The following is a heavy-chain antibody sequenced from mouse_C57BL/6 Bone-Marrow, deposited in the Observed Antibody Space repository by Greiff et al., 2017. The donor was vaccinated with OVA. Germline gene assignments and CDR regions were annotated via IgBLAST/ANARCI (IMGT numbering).Heavy chain of an antibody. CDR3: ARHAGFAY. Sequence: DVKLVESGGGLVQPGGSLKLSCAASGFTFSDYYMYWVRQTPEKRLEWVAYISNGGGSTYYPDTVKGRFTISRDNAKNTLYLQMSRLKSEDTAMYYCARHAGFAYWGQGTLVTVSA. V-gene: IGHV5-12*01. J-gene: IGHJ3*01. CDR1: GFTFSDYY. CDR2: ISNGGGST.